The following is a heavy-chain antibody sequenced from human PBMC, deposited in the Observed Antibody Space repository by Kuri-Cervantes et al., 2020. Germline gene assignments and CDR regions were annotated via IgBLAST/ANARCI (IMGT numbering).Heavy chain of an antibody. J-gene: IGHJ4*02. Sequence: LSLTCAASGFTFSSYAMHWVRQAPGKGLEYVSAISSNGGSTYYADSVKGRFTISRDNSKNTLYLQMGSLRAEDMAVYYCAGGGGVYGDYVLGYWGQGTLVTVSS. V-gene: IGHV3-64*02. D-gene: IGHD4-17*01. CDR1: GFTFSSYA. CDR3: AGGGGVYGDYVLGY. CDR2: ISSNGGST.